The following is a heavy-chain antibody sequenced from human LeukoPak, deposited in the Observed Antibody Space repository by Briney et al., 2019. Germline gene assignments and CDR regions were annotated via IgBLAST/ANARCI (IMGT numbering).Heavy chain of an antibody. Sequence: SETLSLTCTVSGYSISSGYYWGWIRQPPGKGLEWIGSIYHSGSTPYNPSPKSRVTISVDTSKNQFSLKLSSVTAADTAVYYCARGGGSYYVKNYFDYWGQGTLVTVSS. D-gene: IGHD1-26*01. CDR1: GYSISSGYY. V-gene: IGHV4-38-2*02. CDR2: IYHSGST. CDR3: ARGGGSYYVKNYFDY. J-gene: IGHJ4*02.